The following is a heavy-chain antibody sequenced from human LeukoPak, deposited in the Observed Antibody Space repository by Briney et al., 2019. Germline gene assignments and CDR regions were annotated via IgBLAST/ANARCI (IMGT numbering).Heavy chain of an antibody. CDR1: GGTFSSYA. CDR2: IIPIFGTA. Sequence: SVKVSCKASGGTFSSYAISWVRQAPGQGLEWMGGIIPIFGTANYAQKFQGRVTITANESTSTAYMELSSLRSEDTAVYYCARDLVYYGSGSYFYFDYWGQGTLVTVSS. J-gene: IGHJ4*02. D-gene: IGHD3-10*01. V-gene: IGHV1-69*01. CDR3: ARDLVYYGSGSYFYFDY.